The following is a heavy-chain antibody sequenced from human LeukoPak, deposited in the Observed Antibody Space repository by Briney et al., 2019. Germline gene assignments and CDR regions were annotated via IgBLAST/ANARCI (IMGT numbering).Heavy chain of an antibody. CDR2: ISRSGSTK. D-gene: IGHD6-19*01. J-gene: IGHJ4*02. CDR3: AKGSGSGWFFDY. CDR1: GFTFSDYN. V-gene: IGHV3-11*01. Sequence: GGSLRLSCAASGFTFSDYNMRWIRQAPGKGLEWVSSISRSGSTKYYADSVKGRFTISRDNAKNSLFLQMNSLRAEDTAVYYCAKGSGSGWFFDYWGQGTLVTVSS.